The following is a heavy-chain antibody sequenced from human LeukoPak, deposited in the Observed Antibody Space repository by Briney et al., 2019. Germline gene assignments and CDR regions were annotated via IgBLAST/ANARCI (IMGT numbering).Heavy chain of an antibody. CDR3: AGSRYDSSGYYQYYFDY. D-gene: IGHD3-22*01. V-gene: IGHV4-31*03. CDR1: GGSISSGGYY. J-gene: IGHJ4*02. Sequence: SQTLSLTCTVSGGSISSGGYYWSWIRQHPGKGLEWIGYIYYSGSTYYNPSLKSRVTISVDTSKNQFSLKLSSVTAADTAVYYCAGSRYDSSGYYQYYFDYWGQGTLVTVSS. CDR2: IYYSGST.